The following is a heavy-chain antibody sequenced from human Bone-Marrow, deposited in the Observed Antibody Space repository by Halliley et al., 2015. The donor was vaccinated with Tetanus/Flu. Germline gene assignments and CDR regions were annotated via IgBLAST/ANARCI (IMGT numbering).Heavy chain of an antibody. J-gene: IGHJ5*01. V-gene: IGHV4-4*01. D-gene: IGHD6-19*01. CDR2: VYHSGST. CDR3: ARGMGSSGWYVGFRWFDS. Sequence: TLSLTCIVSGGSITTTNSWTWVRQPPGKGLEWIEEVYHSGSTNCKPSLKSRVTMSVDKLKNQFSLNLTSVTAADTAVYFCARGMGSSGWYVGFRWFDSWGQGTLVTVSS. CDR1: GGSITTTNS.